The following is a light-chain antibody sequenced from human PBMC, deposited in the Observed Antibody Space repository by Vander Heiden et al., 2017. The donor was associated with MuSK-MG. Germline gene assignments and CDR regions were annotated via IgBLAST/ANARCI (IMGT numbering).Light chain of an antibody. Sequence: EIVLTQSPGTLSLSPGERATLSCRASQSVDSSYLAWYQQKPGQAPRLLMYGASNRATGVPDRFSGSGYGTDFTLTISRLEPEDFAVYYCQQYGDSPPYAFGQGTKLEI. J-gene: IGKJ2*01. CDR2: GAS. CDR3: QQYGDSPPYA. V-gene: IGKV3-20*01. CDR1: QSVDSSY.